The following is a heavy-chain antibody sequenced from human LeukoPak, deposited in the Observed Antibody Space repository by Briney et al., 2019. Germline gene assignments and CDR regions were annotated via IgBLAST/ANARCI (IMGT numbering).Heavy chain of an antibody. CDR2: INNRGST. D-gene: IGHD3-22*01. J-gene: IGHJ4*02. CDR1: GDSISSSSYY. V-gene: IGHV4-39*07. CDR3: ARRVGPYYYDSSGYYSGYHFDF. Sequence: PSETLSLTCTVSGDSISSSSYYWGWIRQPPGKGLEWIGIINNRGSTNYNPSLKSRVTISVDTSKNQFSLKLSSVTAADTAVYYCARRVGPYYYDSSGYYSGYHFDFWGQGTLVTV.